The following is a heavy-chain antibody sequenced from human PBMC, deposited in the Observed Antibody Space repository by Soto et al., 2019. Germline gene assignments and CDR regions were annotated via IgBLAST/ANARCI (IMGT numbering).Heavy chain of an antibody. CDR1: GGSVYSGTYY. CDR2: IYYSGGT. Sequence: TLSLTCTVYGGSVYSGTYYWSWIRQPPGKGLEWVGHIYYSGGTNCHPSIQSRVTMSVDESKNQFSLNLSSVTDADTAVYYCARAERAYCTSASCHSKYLDYWGQGTRVT. V-gene: IGHV4-61*01. CDR3: ARAERAYCTSASCHSKYLDY. J-gene: IGHJ4*02. D-gene: IGHD2-2*01.